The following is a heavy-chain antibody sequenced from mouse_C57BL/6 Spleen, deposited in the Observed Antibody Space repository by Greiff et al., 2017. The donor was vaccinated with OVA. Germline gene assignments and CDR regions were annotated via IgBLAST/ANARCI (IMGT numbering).Heavy chain of an antibody. V-gene: IGHV1-47*01. J-gene: IGHJ3*01. Sequence: VQLQQSGAELVKPGASVKMSCKASGYTFTTYPIEWMKQNHGKSLEWIGNFHPYNDDTKYNEKFKGKATLTVEKSSSTVYLELSRLTSDDSAVYYCAIHYGSSSSWFAYWGQGTLVTVSA. CDR1: GYTFTTYP. CDR3: AIHYGSSSSWFAY. D-gene: IGHD1-1*01. CDR2: FHPYNDDT.